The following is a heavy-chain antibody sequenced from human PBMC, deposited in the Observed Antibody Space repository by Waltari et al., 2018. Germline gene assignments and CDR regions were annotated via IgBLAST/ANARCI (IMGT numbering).Heavy chain of an antibody. CDR2: ISGSGGST. CDR1: GFTFSSYA. CDR3: AKDQPPAYYYDSSGYYGVAFDI. J-gene: IGHJ3*02. V-gene: IGHV3-23*04. Sequence: EVQLVESGGGLVQPGGSLRLSCAASGFTFSSYAMSWVRKAPGQGLEWVSAISGSGGSTYYADSGKGRFTISRDNSKNTLYLQMNSLRAEDTAVYYCAKDQPPAYYYDSSGYYGVAFDIWGQGTMVTVSS. D-gene: IGHD3-22*01.